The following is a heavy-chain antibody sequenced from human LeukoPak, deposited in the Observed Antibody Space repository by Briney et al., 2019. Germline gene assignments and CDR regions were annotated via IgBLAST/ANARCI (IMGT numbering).Heavy chain of an antibody. J-gene: IGHJ6*02. D-gene: IGHD3-3*01. Sequence: GGSLRLSCAASGFTFSSYSMNWVRQAPGKGLVWVSRINSDGSSTSYADSVKGRFTISRDNAKNTLYLQMNSLRAEDTAVYYCARGYDFWSSYGMDVWGQGTTVTVSS. CDR3: ARGYDFWSSYGMDV. V-gene: IGHV3-74*01. CDR2: INSDGSST. CDR1: GFTFSSYS.